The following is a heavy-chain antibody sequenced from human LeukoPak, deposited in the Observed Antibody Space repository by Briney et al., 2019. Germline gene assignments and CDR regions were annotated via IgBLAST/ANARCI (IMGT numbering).Heavy chain of an antibody. Sequence: GASVKVSCKTSGYTFTGYYMHWVRQAPGQGLEWMGWINPNSGGTNYAQKFQGRVTMTRDTSISTAYMELSRLRSDDTAVYYCARNQIGYYDFWSGYYRAFDIWGQGTMVTVSS. CDR3: ARNQIGYYDFWSGYYRAFDI. D-gene: IGHD3-3*01. CDR2: INPNSGGT. V-gene: IGHV1-2*02. J-gene: IGHJ3*02. CDR1: GYTFTGYY.